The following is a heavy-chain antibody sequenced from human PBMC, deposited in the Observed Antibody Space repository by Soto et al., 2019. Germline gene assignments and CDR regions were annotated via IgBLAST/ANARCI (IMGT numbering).Heavy chain of an antibody. CDR1: GGTFSSYA. CDR3: AREYLSNTHWFDP. Sequence: QVQLVQSGAEVKKPGSSVKVSCKASGGTFSSYAISWVRQAPGQGLEWMGGIIPIFGTANYAQKFQGRVKXTXEXXTSTAYMELSSLRSEDTAVYYGAREYLSNTHWFDPWGQGTLVTVSS. V-gene: IGHV1-69*05. CDR2: IIPIFGTA. J-gene: IGHJ5*02.